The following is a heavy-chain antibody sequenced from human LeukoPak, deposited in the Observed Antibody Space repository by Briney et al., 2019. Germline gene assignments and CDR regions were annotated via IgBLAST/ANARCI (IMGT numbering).Heavy chain of an antibody. D-gene: IGHD5-18*01. CDR3: AKDGDGYSYGSFDY. CDR1: GFTFSSYS. J-gene: IGHJ4*02. V-gene: IGHV3-21*04. CDR2: ISGSSSYI. Sequence: PGGSLRLSCAASGFTFSSYSMNWVRQAPGKGLEWVSSISGSSSYIYYADSVKGRFTISRDNANNSLYLQMNSLRAEDTAVYYCAKDGDGYSYGSFDYWGQGTLVTVSS.